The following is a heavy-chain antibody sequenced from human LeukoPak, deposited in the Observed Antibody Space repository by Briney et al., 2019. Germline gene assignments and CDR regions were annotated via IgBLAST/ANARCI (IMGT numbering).Heavy chain of an antibody. Sequence: GGSLRLSCAASGFTFSSYGMHWVRQAPGKGLEWVAVIWNDGTNKYYADSVKGRFTISRDNSRNTLSLQMNSLKAEDTAVYYCARDYCSSTSCLFDYWGQGTLVTVSS. V-gene: IGHV3-33*01. CDR3: ARDYCSSTSCLFDY. D-gene: IGHD2-2*01. J-gene: IGHJ4*02. CDR1: GFTFSSYG. CDR2: IWNDGTNK.